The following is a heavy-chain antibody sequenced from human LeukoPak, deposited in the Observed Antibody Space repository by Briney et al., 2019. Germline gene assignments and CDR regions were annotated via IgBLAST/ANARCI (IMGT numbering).Heavy chain of an antibody. V-gene: IGHV1-18*01. D-gene: IGHD3-3*01. CDR2: ISAYSGNT. Sequence: ASVKVSCKASGYTFTNYGISWVRQAPGQGLEWMGWISAYSGNTNYAQNLQGRVTMTTDTSTSTAYMELRSLRSDDTAVYYCARAPDDYDFWSGPFDYWGRGTLVTVSS. CDR1: GYTFTNYG. CDR3: ARAPDDYDFWSGPFDY. J-gene: IGHJ4*02.